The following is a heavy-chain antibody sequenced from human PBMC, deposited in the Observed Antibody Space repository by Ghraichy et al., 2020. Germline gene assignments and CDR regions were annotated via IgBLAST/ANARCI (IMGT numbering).Heavy chain of an antibody. J-gene: IGHJ4*02. CDR3: ARGLYDLGDEGGFDY. Sequence: GGSLRLSCKGSGYSFTTYWIGWVRQMPGKGLEWMGIIYPGDSDTRYSPSFHGQVTMSADKSIYTAYLQWSSLKASDTAMYFCARGLYDLGDEGGFDYWGQGTLVTVSS. D-gene: IGHD4-17*01. V-gene: IGHV5-51*01. CDR1: GYSFTTYW. CDR2: IYPGDSDT.